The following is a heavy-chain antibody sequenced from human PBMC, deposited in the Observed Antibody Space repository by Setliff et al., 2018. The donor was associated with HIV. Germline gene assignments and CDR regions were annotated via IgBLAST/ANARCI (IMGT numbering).Heavy chain of an antibody. CDR2: TSHSGKT. V-gene: IGHV4-34*01. J-gene: IGHJ5*02. CDR3: ARGSTYRVDP. Sequence: PSETLSLTCAVYGGPLSGHYWSWIRQPPGQGLEWIGETSHSGKTNYNPSLKSRVTISLDKSKNQFSLKLSSVTAADTAIYYCARGSTYRVDPWGQGTLVTVSS. D-gene: IGHD3-16*02. CDR1: GGPLSGHY.